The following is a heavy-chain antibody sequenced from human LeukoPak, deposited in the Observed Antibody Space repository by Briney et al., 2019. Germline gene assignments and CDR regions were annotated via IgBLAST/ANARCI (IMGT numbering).Heavy chain of an antibody. J-gene: IGHJ3*02. Sequence: GGSLRLSCAASGFTFSSYGMHWVRQAPGKGLEWVAFIRYDGSNKYYADSVKGRFTISRDNSKNTLYLQMNSLRAEDTAVYYCAKDSWDWALVGARRGAFDIWGQGTMVTVSS. D-gene: IGHD1-26*01. CDR3: AKDSWDWALVGARRGAFDI. CDR1: GFTFSSYG. V-gene: IGHV3-30*02. CDR2: IRYDGSNK.